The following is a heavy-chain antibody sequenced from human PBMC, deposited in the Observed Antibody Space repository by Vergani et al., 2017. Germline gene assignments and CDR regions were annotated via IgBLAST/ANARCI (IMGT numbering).Heavy chain of an antibody. Sequence: EVHLVESGGGLVQPGRSLRLSCSGSGFTLGDYAMTWVRQAPGKGLEWVSTLSASDRRTHYADSVKGRFTISRDNSKNTLFLPMNSLRPEDTAVYYCAKVGRSEVAGTFGAFDIWGQGTMVTVSS. CDR1: GFTLGDYA. J-gene: IGHJ3*02. V-gene: IGHV3-23*04. CDR3: AKVGRSEVAGTFGAFDI. D-gene: IGHD6-19*01. CDR2: LSASDRRT.